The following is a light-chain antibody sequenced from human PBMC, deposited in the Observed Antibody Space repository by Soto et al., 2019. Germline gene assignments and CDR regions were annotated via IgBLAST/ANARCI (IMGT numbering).Light chain of an antibody. J-gene: IGKJ5*01. CDR1: QGLSSY. Sequence: EIVLTQSPATLSLSPWERATLSCRASQGLSSYLAWYQQKPGQAPRLLIYDASNRATGIPARFRGSGSGTAFTLTISRLEPEDFAIYYCQQRSNWPPITFGQGTRLEIK. CDR2: DAS. CDR3: QQRSNWPPIT. V-gene: IGKV3-11*01.